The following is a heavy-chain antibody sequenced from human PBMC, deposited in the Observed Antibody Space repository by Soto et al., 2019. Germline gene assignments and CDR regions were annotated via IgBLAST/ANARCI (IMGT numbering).Heavy chain of an antibody. V-gene: IGHV3-33*01. D-gene: IGHD6-19*01. J-gene: IGHJ4*02. CDR3: ARDRYSSGWYDLDY. CDR2: IWFDGSNK. Sequence: QVHLVESGGGVVQPGRSLRLSCAASGFTFSSYGMHWVRQAPGKGLEWVAVIWFDGSNKYYADSVKGRFTISRDNSQNTLYLRMNSLRAEDTAVYYCARDRYSSGWYDLDYWGQGTLVTVSS. CDR1: GFTFSSYG.